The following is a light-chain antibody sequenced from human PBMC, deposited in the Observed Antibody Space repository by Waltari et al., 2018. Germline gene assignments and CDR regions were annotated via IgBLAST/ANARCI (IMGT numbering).Light chain of an antibody. CDR3: MQYQPSPPEYA. V-gene: IGKV4-1*01. Sequence: DIVMTQSPDSLAVSLGETATIHCKCIQTVFDRPRNKNYLAWYQQKGGQTPRLLIYWAYTRETGVPERFSGSGSGTDFTLTITNLQAEDAAVYCMQYQPSPPEYAFGPGTMVEIK. CDR1: QTVFDRPRNKNY. CDR2: WAY. J-gene: IGKJ2*01.